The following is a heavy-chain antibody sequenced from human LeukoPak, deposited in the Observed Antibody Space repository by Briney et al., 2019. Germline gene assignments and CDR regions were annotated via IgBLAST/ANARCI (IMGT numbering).Heavy chain of an antibody. CDR3: ARDRRKSDRKWFGELLLDYYYYMDV. J-gene: IGHJ6*03. Sequence: PGGSLTLSRAASGLTFSSYSVNWVRQAPGKGREGVSSISRCSRYIYYADSVKGRFTISRDNAKNSLYLQMNSLRVEDTAVYYCARDRRKSDRKWFGELLLDYYYYMDVWGKGTTVTVSS. CDR1: GLTFSSYS. CDR2: ISRCSRYI. D-gene: IGHD3-10*01. V-gene: IGHV3-21*01.